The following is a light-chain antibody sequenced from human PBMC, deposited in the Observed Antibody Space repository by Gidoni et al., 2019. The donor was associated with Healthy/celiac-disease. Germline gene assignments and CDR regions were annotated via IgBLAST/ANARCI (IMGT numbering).Light chain of an antibody. V-gene: IGKV1-39*01. CDR2: AAS. CDR1: QSISSY. Sequence: DIQMTQSPSYLSDSVGDRVTITCRASQSISSYLNWYQQKPGKAPKLLIYAASSLQSGVPSRFSGSGSGTDFTLTISSLQPEDFATYYCQQSYSTPLTFGGGTKVEIK. J-gene: IGKJ4*01. CDR3: QQSYSTPLT.